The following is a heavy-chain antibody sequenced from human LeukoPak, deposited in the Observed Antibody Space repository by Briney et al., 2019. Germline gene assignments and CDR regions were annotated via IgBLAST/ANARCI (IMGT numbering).Heavy chain of an antibody. J-gene: IGHJ6*03. D-gene: IGHD2-8*01. CDR3: AKVLSVYVMDV. Sequence: PGGSLRLSCAASGFTFSSYWMSWVRQAPGKGLEWVSAIVGSGDGTYSADSVKGRFTISRDSSKNTLYLQMNSLRADDTAVYYCAKVLSVYVMDVWGKGTTVTVSS. CDR1: GFTFSSYW. CDR2: IVGSGDGT. V-gene: IGHV3-23*01.